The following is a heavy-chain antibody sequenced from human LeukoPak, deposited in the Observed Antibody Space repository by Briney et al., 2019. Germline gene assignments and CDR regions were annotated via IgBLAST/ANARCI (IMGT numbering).Heavy chain of an antibody. CDR1: GGSISSYY. D-gene: IGHD6-25*01. Sequence: PSETLSLTGIVSGGSISSYYWSWIRQPPGKGLEGIGYIYYSGSTNYNPSLKGRVTISVVTSKNQFSLKLSSVTAAHTAVYYCARARYSSAPFDYWGQGTLITVSS. V-gene: IGHV4-59*01. J-gene: IGHJ4*02. CDR2: IYYSGST. CDR3: ARARYSSAPFDY.